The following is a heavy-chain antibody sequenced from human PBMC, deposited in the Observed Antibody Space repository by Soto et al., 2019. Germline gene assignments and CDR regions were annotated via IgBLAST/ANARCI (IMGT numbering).Heavy chain of an antibody. J-gene: IGHJ4*02. V-gene: IGHV1-18*01. CDR1: GYTFTTYG. CDR3: ARDPVAGTYFDY. D-gene: IGHD6-19*01. Sequence: QVQLVQSGAEVKKPGASVKVSCKASGYTFTTYGISWVRQAPGQGLEWMGWISGYNGNTNYAQKFQGRVTMTTDTSTRPAYMELRSLRADDTAVYCCARDPVAGTYFDYWGQGTLVTVSS. CDR2: ISGYNGNT.